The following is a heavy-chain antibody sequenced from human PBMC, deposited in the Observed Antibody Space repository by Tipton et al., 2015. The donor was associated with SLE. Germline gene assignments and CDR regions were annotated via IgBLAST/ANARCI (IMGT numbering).Heavy chain of an antibody. V-gene: IGHV3-7*01. J-gene: IGHJ4*02. CDR3: ARGDSGYSVV. CDR2: MNQDGNEK. D-gene: IGHD5-12*01. CDR1: GFSFSSYW. Sequence: SLRLSCAASGFSFSSYWMSWVRQVPGKGLEWVANMNQDGNEKYYVDSVKGRFTISRDNAKNTLYLLLNSLRAEDTAVYYCARGDSGYSVVWGQGTLVTVSS.